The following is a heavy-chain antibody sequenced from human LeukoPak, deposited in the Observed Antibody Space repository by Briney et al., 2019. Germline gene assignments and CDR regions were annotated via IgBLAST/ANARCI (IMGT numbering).Heavy chain of an antibody. CDR1: GFTFGDYA. CDR2: IRSKAYGGTT. J-gene: IGHJ6*02. V-gene: IGHV3-49*04. Sequence: GGSLRLSCTASGFTFGDYAMSWVRQAPGKGLEWVGFIRSKAYGGTTEYAASVKGRFTISRDDSKSIAYLQMNSLKTEDTAVYYCTRLTGEVVTAIAYYYYYGMDVWGQGTTVTVSS. D-gene: IGHD2-21*02. CDR3: TRLTGEVVTAIAYYYYYGMDV.